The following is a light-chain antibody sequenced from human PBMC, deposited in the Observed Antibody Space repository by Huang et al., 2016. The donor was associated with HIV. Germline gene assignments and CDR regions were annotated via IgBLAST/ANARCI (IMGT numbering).Light chain of an antibody. CDR3: QQFNNWPPRFT. CDR2: GAS. CDR1: QNIVDN. V-gene: IGKV3-15*01. Sequence: EIVMTQSPLTLSVSPGERATRSCRASQNIVDNLTWYQHKPGQAPRLLIYGASTRATGIPPRFRGSGSGTEFTLTISGLESEDFAVYYCQQFNNWPPRFTFGPGTTVDVK. J-gene: IGKJ3*01.